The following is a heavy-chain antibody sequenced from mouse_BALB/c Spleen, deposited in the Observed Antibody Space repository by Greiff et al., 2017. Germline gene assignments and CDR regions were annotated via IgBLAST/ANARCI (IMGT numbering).Heavy chain of an antibody. Sequence: VHLVESGAELVRPGSSVKISCKASGYAFSSYWMNWVKQRPGQGLEWIGQIYPGDGDTNYNGKFKGKATLTADKSSSTAYMQLSSLTSEDSAVYFCARASGAMDYWGQGTSVTVSS. CDR1: GYAFSSYW. V-gene: IGHV1-80*01. CDR2: IYPGDGDT. D-gene: IGHD6-1*01. CDR3: ARASGAMDY. J-gene: IGHJ4*01.